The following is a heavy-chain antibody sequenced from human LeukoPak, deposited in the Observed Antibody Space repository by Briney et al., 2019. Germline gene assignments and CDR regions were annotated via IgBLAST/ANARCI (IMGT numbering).Heavy chain of an antibody. J-gene: IGHJ4*02. CDR1: GYSISSGYY. CDR2: IYHSGST. CDR3: ARESSSADSEVDY. D-gene: IGHD6-6*01. V-gene: IGHV4-38-2*02. Sequence: PSETLSLTCTVSGYSISSGYYWGWIRQPPGKGLEWIGSIYHSGSTYYNPSLKSRVTISVDTSKNQFSLKLSSVTAADTAVYYCARESSSADSEVDYWGQGTLVTASS.